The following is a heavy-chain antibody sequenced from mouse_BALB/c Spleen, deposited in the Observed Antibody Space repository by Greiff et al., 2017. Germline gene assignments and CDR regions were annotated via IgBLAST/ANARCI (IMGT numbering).Heavy chain of an antibody. V-gene: IGHV10-1*02. J-gene: IGHJ3*01. CDR2: IRSKSNNYAT. D-gene: IGHD2-10*02. CDR3: VRQEYGNYAFAY. Sequence: EVKLMESGGGLVQPKGSLKLSCAASGFTFHTYAMNWVRQAPGKGLEWVARIRSKSNNYATYYADSVKDRFTISRDDSQSMLYLQMNNLKTEDTAMYYCVRQEYGNYAFAYWGQGTLVTVAA. CDR1: GFTFHTYA.